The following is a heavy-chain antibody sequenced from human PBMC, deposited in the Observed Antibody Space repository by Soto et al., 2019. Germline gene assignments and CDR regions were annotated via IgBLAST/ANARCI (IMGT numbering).Heavy chain of an antibody. Sequence: QITLRESGPTLVKPTQTLTLSCTLSGFSSNTGGVGVGWLRQPPGKAPEWLALLYLHDDEWYSPSLRYILSVTKDAPEIRVALTMTHLDPSDTGTYYCAQRRAISHKLFFDHWGQGALVTVSS. CDR1: GFSSNTGGVG. CDR3: AQRRAISHKLFFDH. J-gene: IGHJ4*02. V-gene: IGHV2-5*01. CDR2: LYLHDDE.